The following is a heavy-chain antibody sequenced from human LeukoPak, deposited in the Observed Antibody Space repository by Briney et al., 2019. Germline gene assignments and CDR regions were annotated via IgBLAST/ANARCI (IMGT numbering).Heavy chain of an antibody. Sequence: PGGSLRLSCGASGFTFSDYSMNWVRQAPGKGLEWVSSITSSSSHIYYADSLKGRFTISRDNAKNSLYLQMSSLTAEDTAVYFCARDSALRRVLLDYWGQGTLVTVST. CDR3: ARDSALRRVLLDY. CDR1: GFTFSDYS. CDR2: ITSSSSHI. J-gene: IGHJ4*02. V-gene: IGHV3-21*01.